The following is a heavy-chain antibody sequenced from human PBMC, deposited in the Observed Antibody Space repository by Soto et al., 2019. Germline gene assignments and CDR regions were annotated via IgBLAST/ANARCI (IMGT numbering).Heavy chain of an antibody. V-gene: IGHV1-69*06. CDR3: ATDCSGGICYGARSMDV. J-gene: IGHJ6*02. D-gene: IGHD2-15*01. Sequence: PVKVSCKASGGPFGRYAISWVRRAPGQSLEWMGQINAGFGATDLAQMFQGRVTITADKSTTTVYMELSSLRSDDTAVYYCATDCSGGICYGARSMDVWCQGPT. CDR2: INAGFGAT. CDR1: GGPFGRYA.